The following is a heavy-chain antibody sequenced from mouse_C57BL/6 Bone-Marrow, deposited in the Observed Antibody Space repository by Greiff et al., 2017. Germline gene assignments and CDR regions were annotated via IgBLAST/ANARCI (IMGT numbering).Heavy chain of an antibody. J-gene: IGHJ4*01. CDR2: ISNGGGST. V-gene: IGHV5-12*01. CDR1: GFTFSDYY. D-gene: IGHD1-1*01. CDR3: ARHPYYYGSSYGAMDY. Sequence: EVQVVESGGGLVQPGGSLKLSCAASGFTFSDYYMYWVRQTPEKRLEWVAYISNGGGSTYYPDTVKGRFTISRDNAKNTLYLQMSRLKSEDTAMYYCARHPYYYGSSYGAMDYWGQGTSVTVSS.